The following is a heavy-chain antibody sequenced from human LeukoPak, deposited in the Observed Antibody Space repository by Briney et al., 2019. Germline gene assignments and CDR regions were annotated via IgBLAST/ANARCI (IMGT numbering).Heavy chain of an antibody. CDR3: ARSLLTGTTDY. V-gene: IGHV4-59*12. CDR2: IYYTGKT. D-gene: IGHD1-7*01. J-gene: IGHJ4*02. CDR1: GGSINNYY. Sequence: SETLSLTCSVSGGSINNYYWGWIRRPPGRGLEYIGHIYYTGKTDYNPSFKSRVTISVDTSKNQFSLKLSSVTAADTAVYYCARSLLTGTTDYWGQGTLVTVSS.